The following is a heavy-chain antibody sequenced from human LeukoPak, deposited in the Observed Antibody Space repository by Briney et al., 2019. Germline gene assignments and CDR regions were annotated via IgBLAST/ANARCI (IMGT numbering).Heavy chain of an antibody. J-gene: IGHJ4*02. D-gene: IGHD1-1*01. V-gene: IGHV4-61*01. CDR1: GGSFSSGSYY. CDR3: ARDPTGPQDY. CDR2: IYYSEST. Sequence: SETLSLTCTVSGGSFSSGSYYWSWIRQPPGKGLEWIGYIYYSESTNYNPSLKSRVTISVDTSKNQFSLKLSSVTAADTAVYYCARDPTGPQDYWGQGTLVTVSS.